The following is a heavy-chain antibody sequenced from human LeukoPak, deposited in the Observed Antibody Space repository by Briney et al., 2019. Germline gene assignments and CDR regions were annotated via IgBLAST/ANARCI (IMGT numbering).Heavy chain of an antibody. V-gene: IGHV1-69*04. Sequence: SVKVSCKASGGTFSSYAIRWVRQAPGQGLEWMGRIIPILGIANYAQKFQGRVTINADKSTSTAYMELSSLRSEDTAVYYCARDLVVPADAVTVTTQNYYYYGMDVWGQGTTVTVSS. CDR2: IIPILGIA. CDR1: GGTFSSYA. CDR3: ARDLVVPADAVTVTTQNYYYYGMDV. D-gene: IGHD2-2*01. J-gene: IGHJ6*02.